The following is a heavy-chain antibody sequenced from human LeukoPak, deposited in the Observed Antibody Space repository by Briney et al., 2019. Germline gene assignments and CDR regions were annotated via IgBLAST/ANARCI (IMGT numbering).Heavy chain of an antibody. CDR1: GYTLTVYY. V-gene: IGHV1-2*02. CDR2: INPNRCST. CDR3: ARAQATRAKIVVVYDY. J-gene: IGHJ4*02. Sequence: ASVNVSCEVSGYTLTVYYMLGVPQAPRQGCEWMGGINPNRCSTNYAQKSRGRVTMTRETSISTAYMELSRLRSDDTAVYFCARAQATRAKIVVVYDYWAQGPLLTVPS. D-gene: IGHD3-22*01.